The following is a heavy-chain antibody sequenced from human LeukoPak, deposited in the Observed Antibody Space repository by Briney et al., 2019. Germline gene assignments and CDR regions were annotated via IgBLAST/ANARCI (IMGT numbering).Heavy chain of an antibody. J-gene: IGHJ4*02. V-gene: IGHV3-48*01. D-gene: IGHD2-8*01. Sequence: PGGSLRLSCAASGFTFSSYSMNWVRQAPGKGLEWVPYISSSSSTIYYADSVKGRFTISRDNAKNSLYLQMNSLRAEDTAVYYCARGCTNGVCYNDYWGQGTLVTVSS. CDR1: GFTFSSYS. CDR2: ISSSSSTI. CDR3: ARGCTNGVCYNDY.